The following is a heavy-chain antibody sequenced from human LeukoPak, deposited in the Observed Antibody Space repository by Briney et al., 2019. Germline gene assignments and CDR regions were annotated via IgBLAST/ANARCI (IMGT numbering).Heavy chain of an antibody. Sequence: GGSLRLSCAASGFTFSNYWMSWVRQAPGKGLEWVANINQDGSEKYYVDSVKGRFTISRDNAKNSLYLQMNSLRAEDTAVYYCTKGRGFDVWGQGTTVTVSS. J-gene: IGHJ6*02. V-gene: IGHV3-7*03. CDR3: TKGRGFDV. CDR1: GFTFSNYW. CDR2: INQDGSEK.